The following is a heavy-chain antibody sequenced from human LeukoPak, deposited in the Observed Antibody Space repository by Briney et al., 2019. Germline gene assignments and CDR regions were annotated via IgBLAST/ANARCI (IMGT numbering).Heavy chain of an antibody. CDR2: ISSSSSYI. J-gene: IGHJ4*02. D-gene: IGHD3-3*01. CDR3: ARDRTTIFGVVIGDH. Sequence: PGGSLRLPCAASGFTFSSYSMIWVRQAPGKGLEWVSSISSSSSYIYYADSVKGRFTISRDNAKNSLYLQMNSLRAEDTAVYYCARDRTTIFGVVIGDHWGQGTLVTVSS. CDR1: GFTFSSYS. V-gene: IGHV3-21*01.